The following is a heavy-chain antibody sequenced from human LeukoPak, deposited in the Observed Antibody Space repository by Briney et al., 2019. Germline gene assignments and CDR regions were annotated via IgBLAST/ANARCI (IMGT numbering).Heavy chain of an antibody. D-gene: IGHD2-21*02. CDR3: ARRGGAPEEYCAGDCYLY. V-gene: IGHV3-11*06. J-gene: IGHJ4*02. CDR2: ISSSSSYT. Sequence: PGGSLRLSCAASGFTFSDYYMSWIRQAPGKGLEWVSYISSSSSYTNYADSVKGRFTISRDNAKNSLYLQMNSLRAEDTAVYYCARRGGAPEEYCAGDCYLYWGQGTLVTVSS. CDR1: GFTFSDYY.